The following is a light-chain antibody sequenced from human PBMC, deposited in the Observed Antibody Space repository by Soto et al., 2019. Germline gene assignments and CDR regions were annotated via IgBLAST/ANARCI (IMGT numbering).Light chain of an antibody. CDR1: QSVSSSY. V-gene: IGKV3-15*01. CDR2: GAS. Sequence: EIVLTQSPGTLSLSPVERATLSCRSSQSVSSSYLAWYQQKPGQAPRLLIYGASSRATGIPARFSGSGSGTEFTLTISSLQSEDFAVYYCQKYNNWPRKFGQGTKVDIK. CDR3: QKYNNWPRK. J-gene: IGKJ1*01.